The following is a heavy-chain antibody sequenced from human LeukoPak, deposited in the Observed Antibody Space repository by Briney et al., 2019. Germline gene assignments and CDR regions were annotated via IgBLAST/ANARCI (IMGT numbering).Heavy chain of an antibody. D-gene: IGHD4-23*01. Sequence: GGSLRLSCAASRFAFHNYAMTWIRQAPERGLEWVSSISVDGGDIKYTDSAKGRFTISRDNSKGTLYLQMDSLRVEDTAVYYCGKDPNGNFIGAFDFWGQGTMVTVFS. CDR3: GKDPNGNFIGAFDF. J-gene: IGHJ3*01. V-gene: IGHV3-23*01. CDR2: ISVDGGDI. CDR1: RFAFHNYA.